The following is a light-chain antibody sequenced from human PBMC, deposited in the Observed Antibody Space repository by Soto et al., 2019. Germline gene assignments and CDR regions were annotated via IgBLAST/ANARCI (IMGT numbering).Light chain of an antibody. V-gene: IGLV2-23*01. CDR1: SSDVGSYNL. CDR3: CSYAGSSTPVV. CDR2: EGS. Sequence: QSALTQPASVSGSPGQSITISCTGTSSDVGSYNLVSWYQQHPGKAPKLMIYEGSKRPSGVSTRFSGSKSGNTASLTISGLQAEDEADYYCCSYAGSSTPVVFGGGTKVTVL. J-gene: IGLJ2*01.